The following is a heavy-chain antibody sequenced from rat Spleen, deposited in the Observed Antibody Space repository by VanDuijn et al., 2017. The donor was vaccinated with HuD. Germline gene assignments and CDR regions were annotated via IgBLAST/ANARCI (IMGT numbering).Heavy chain of an antibody. CDR2: INSAGTT. Sequence: EVQLQESGPGPVKVSESLSLTCSVTGHSITSSYRWNWIRKFPGNKLEWMGYINSAGTTNYNPSLKSRISITRDTSKNHFFLQVNSVSSEDTATYYCARSDGVHYYLPFADWGQGSLVTVSS. V-gene: IGHV3-3*01. D-gene: IGHD1-1*01. J-gene: IGHJ3*01. CDR1: GHSITSSYR. CDR3: ARSDGVHYYLPFAD.